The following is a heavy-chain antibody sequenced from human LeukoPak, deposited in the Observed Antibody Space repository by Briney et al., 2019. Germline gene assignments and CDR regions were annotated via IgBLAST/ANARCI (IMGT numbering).Heavy chain of an antibody. CDR1: GFTFSSTS. CDR2: FSASKNNR. CDR3: AKGYKKVGATGIDY. D-gene: IGHD1-26*01. J-gene: IGHJ4*02. Sequence: GGSLRLSCAASGFTFSSTSMSWVRQAPGKGLEWVSSFSASKNNRHYVDSVKGRFIISRDNSKNTLYLQMNSLRAEDTAVYYCAKGYKKVGATGIDYWGQGTLVTVSS. V-gene: IGHV3-23*01.